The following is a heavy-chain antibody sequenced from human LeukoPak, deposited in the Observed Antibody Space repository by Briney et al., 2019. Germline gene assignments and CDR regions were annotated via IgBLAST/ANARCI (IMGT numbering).Heavy chain of an antibody. Sequence: QPGGSLRLSCAASGFTFSSYAMHWVRQSPGKGLEWVAVISYDGTNKYYADSVKGRFTLSRDNSKNTLYLQMNSLRAEDTAVYYCYNRDKDYWGQGTLVTVSS. J-gene: IGHJ4*02. CDR1: GFTFSSYA. D-gene: IGHD5-24*01. CDR2: ISYDGTNK. V-gene: IGHV3-30-3*01. CDR3: YNRDKDY.